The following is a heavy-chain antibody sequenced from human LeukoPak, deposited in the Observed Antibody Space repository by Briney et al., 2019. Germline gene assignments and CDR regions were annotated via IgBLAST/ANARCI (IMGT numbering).Heavy chain of an antibody. J-gene: IGHJ4*02. CDR1: GGSINSGDYY. V-gene: IGHV4-30-4*01. CDR3: ASYYDSSGYTDNFDY. CDR2: IYYSGST. Sequence: SQTLSLTCTVSGGSINSGDYYWSWIRQPPGKGLEWIGYIYYSGSTYYHPSLKSRVTISVDTSKNQFSLKMSSVTAADTAVYYCASYYDSSGYTDNFDYWGQGTLVTVSS. D-gene: IGHD3-22*01.